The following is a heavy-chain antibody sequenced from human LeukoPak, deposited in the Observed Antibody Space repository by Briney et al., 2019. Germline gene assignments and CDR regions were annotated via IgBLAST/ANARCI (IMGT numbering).Heavy chain of an antibody. V-gene: IGHV3-48*01. J-gene: IGHJ4*02. CDR1: GFTFSSYS. CDR2: ISSSSSTM. Sequence: GRSLRLSCAASGFTFSSYSMLWVRQAPGKGLEWVSYISSSSSTMYYADSVKGRFTISRDNAKNSLYLQMNTLRAEDTAVYYCARDRHKYNYDSGGYPPYWGQGTLVTVSS. CDR3: ARDRHKYNYDSGGYPPY. D-gene: IGHD3-22*01.